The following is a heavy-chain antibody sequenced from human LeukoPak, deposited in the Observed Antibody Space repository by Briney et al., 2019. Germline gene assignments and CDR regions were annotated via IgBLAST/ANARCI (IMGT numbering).Heavy chain of an antibody. CDR1: GFTFSSYE. D-gene: IGHD3-22*01. V-gene: IGHV3-48*03. J-gene: IGHJ6*02. CDR2: ISTTGSNI. CDR3: ARLKVVILYGMDV. Sequence: GGSLRLSCAASGFTFSSYEMNWVRQAPGKGLEWVSYISTTGSNIYYADSVKGRFTISRDNAKNSLYLQMNSLRAEDTATYYCARLKVVILYGMDVWGQGTTVTVSS.